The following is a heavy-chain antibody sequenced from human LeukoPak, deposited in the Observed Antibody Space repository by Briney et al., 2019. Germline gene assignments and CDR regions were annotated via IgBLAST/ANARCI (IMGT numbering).Heavy chain of an antibody. CDR1: GDSVSSGSFY. CDR3: ARARRFFDY. J-gene: IGHJ4*02. CDR2: INHSGST. V-gene: IGHV4-61*01. Sequence: SETLSLTCTVSGDSVSSGSFYWSWIRQPPGKGLEWIGEINHSGSTNYNPSLKSRVTISVDTSKNQFSLKLSSVTAADTAVYYCARARRFFDYWGQGTLVTVSS.